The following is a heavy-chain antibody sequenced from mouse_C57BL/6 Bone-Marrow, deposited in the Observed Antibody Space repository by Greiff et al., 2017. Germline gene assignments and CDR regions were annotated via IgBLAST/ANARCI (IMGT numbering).Heavy chain of an antibody. CDR3: ARNSLYGPGAY. V-gene: IGHV2-2*01. J-gene: IGHJ3*01. D-gene: IGHD1-1*01. CDR1: GFSLTSYG. Sequence: QVQLKESGPGLVQPSQSLSITCTVSGFSLTSYGVHWVRQSPGKGLEWLGVIWSGGSTDYNAAFISRLSISKDNSKSQVFFKMNSLQADDTAIYYCARNSLYGPGAYWGQGTLVTVSA. CDR2: IWSGGST.